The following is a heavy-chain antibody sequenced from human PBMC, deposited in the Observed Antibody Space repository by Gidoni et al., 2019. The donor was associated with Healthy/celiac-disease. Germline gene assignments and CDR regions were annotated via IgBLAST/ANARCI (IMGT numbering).Heavy chain of an antibody. CDR2: ISGSGGST. V-gene: IGHV3-23*04. CDR3: AKDFLTYYYDSSGYSGAFDI. D-gene: IGHD3-22*01. Sequence: EVQLVESGGGLVQPGGSLRLSCAASGFTFSSYAMRWVRKAPGKGLECVEAISGSGGSTYYEDTVKGRFTISRDNSKNTLYLQMNSLRAEDTAVYYCAKDFLTYYYDSSGYSGAFDIWGQGTMVTVSS. J-gene: IGHJ3*02. CDR1: GFTFSSYA.